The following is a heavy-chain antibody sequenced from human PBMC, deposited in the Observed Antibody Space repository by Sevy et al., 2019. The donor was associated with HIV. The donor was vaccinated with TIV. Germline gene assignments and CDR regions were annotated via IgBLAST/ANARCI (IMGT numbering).Heavy chain of an antibody. CDR3: SSQHRLGDSSGYYPPFSYYYGMDV. Sequence: KISCKASGGTFSSYAISWVRQAPGQGLEWMGGIIPIFGTANYAQKFQGRVTITADESTSTAYMELSSLRSEDTAVYYCSSQHRLGDSSGYYPPFSYYYGMDVWGQGSTVTVSS. D-gene: IGHD3-22*01. CDR2: IIPIFGTA. J-gene: IGHJ6*02. CDR1: GGTFSSYA. V-gene: IGHV1-69*01.